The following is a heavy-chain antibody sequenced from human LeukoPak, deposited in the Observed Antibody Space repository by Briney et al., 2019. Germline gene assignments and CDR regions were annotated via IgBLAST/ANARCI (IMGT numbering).Heavy chain of an antibody. J-gene: IGHJ4*02. D-gene: IGHD1-26*01. V-gene: IGHV3-66*01. CDR2: IYSGGST. CDR1: GFTLSSNY. Sequence: GGSLRLSCAASGFTLSSNYMSWVRQAPGKGLEWVSVIYSGGSTYYADSVKGRFTISRDNSKNTLYLQMNSLRAEDTAVYYCARDSSGSEQGGYYFDYWGQGTLVTVSS. CDR3: ARDSSGSEQGGYYFDY.